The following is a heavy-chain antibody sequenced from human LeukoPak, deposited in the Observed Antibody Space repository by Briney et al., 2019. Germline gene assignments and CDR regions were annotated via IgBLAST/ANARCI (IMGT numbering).Heavy chain of an antibody. CDR1: GGTFSSYA. CDR3: ARSNGGYYDSSGFDY. D-gene: IGHD3-22*01. J-gene: IGHJ4*02. Sequence: GASVKVSCKAPGGTFSSYAISWVRQAPGQGLEWMGWMNPHSGNTGYAEKFQGRVTMTRNTSISTAYMELSSLRSEDTAVYYCARSNGGYYDSSGFDYWGQGTLVTVSS. CDR2: MNPHSGNT. V-gene: IGHV1-8*02.